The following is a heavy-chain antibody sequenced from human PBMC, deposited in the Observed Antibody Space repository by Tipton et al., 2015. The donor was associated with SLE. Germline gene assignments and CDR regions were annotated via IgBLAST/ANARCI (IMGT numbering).Heavy chain of an antibody. J-gene: IGHJ4*02. CDR1: GGSFSGYY. Sequence: TLSLTCAVYGGSFSGYYWSWIRQPPGKGLEWIGEINHSGSTNYNPSLKSRVTISLDTSKNQFSLKLSSVTAADTAVYYCARHRILNEFDYWGQGTLVTVSS. V-gene: IGHV4-34*01. CDR3: ARHRILNEFDY. CDR2: INHSGST.